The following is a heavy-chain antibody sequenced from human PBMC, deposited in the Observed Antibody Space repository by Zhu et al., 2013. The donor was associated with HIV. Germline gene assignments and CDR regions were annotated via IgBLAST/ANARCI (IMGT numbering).Heavy chain of an antibody. CDR2: IIPIFGSA. J-gene: IGHJ3*02. CDR3: ARDELVGASGAFDS. V-gene: IGHV1-69*01. CDR1: GGTFSNYT. D-gene: IGHD1-26*01. Sequence: QVQLVQSGAEVKKPGSSVKVSCKASGGTFSNYTITWVRQAPGQGPEWMGGIIPIFGSANYAQRFQGRVTITADESTRTAYMELSTLRSDDTAVYYCARDELVGASGAFDSWGQGTMVIVSS.